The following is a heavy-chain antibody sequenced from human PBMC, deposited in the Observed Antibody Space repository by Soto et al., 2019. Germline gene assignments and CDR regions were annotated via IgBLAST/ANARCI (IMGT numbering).Heavy chain of an antibody. CDR2: ISSSSSYI. CDR3: ARVYSSGWYRYNWFDP. CDR1: GFTFSSYS. D-gene: IGHD6-19*01. Sequence: GGSLRLSCAASGFTFSSYSMNWVRQAPGKGLEWVSSISSSSSYIYYADSVTGRFTISRDNAKNSLYLQMNSLRAEDTAVYYCARVYSSGWYRYNWFDPWGQGTLVTVSS. J-gene: IGHJ5*02. V-gene: IGHV3-21*01.